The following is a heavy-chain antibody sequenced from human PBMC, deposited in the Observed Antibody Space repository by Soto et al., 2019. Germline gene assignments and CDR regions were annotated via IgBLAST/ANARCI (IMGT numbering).Heavy chain of an antibody. D-gene: IGHD2-2*01. Sequence: PVGSLRLSCEVSGFTFSSYEMYWVRQAPGKGLEWVAYISSSGETVYYAGSVQGRFTISRDNAKNSLYLQMSSLGAEDTAVYYCAREGFYAMDVWGQGTTVTVSS. J-gene: IGHJ6*02. CDR2: ISSSGETV. CDR1: GFTFSSYE. V-gene: IGHV3-48*03. CDR3: AREGFYAMDV.